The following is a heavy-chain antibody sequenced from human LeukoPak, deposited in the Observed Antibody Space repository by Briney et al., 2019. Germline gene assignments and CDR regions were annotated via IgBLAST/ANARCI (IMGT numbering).Heavy chain of an antibody. CDR2: INPNSGGT. CDR1: GYTFTGYY. CDR3: AREGHIVVVTARWLDP. V-gene: IGHV1-2*06. Sequence: ASVKVSCKASGYTFTGYYMHWVRQAPGQGLEWMGRINPNSGGTNYAQKFQGRVTMTRDTSISTAYMELSRLRSDDTAVYYCAREGHIVVVTARWLDPWGQGTLVTVSS. J-gene: IGHJ5*02. D-gene: IGHD2-21*02.